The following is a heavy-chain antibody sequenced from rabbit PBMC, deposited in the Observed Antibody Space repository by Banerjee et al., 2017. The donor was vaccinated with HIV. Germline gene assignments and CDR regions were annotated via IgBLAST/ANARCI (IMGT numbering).Heavy chain of an antibody. J-gene: IGHJ4*01. V-gene: IGHV1S40*01. Sequence: QSLEESGGGLVQPEGSLTLTCTASGFSFSSSYYMCWARQAPGKGLEWIGCIWTGDGSTYYATWTKGRFTISKTSSTTVTLQMTSLTAADTATYFCARGGGGVYGFNLWGQGTLVTVS. CDR3: ARGGGGVYGFNL. D-gene: IGHD6-1*01. CDR2: IWTGDGST. CDR1: GFSFSSSYY.